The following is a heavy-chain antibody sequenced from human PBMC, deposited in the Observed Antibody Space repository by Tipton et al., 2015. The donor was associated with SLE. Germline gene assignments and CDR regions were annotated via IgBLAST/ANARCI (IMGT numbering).Heavy chain of an antibody. D-gene: IGHD3-22*01. CDR2: IYYSGSA. J-gene: IGHJ5*02. V-gene: IGHV4-31*02. CDR3: ARDAGYYYDSSGYVSWFDP. Sequence: NWVRQAPGKGLEWIGYIYYSGSAYYNPSLKSRVTISLDTSKNQFSLQLSSVTAADTAVYYCARDAGYYYDSSGYVSWFDPWGQGTLVTVSS.